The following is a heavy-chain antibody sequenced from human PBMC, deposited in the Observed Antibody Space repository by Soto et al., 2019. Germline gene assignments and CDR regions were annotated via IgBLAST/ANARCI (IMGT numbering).Heavy chain of an antibody. J-gene: IGHJ4*02. CDR3: ARADMATKWAFDY. CDR2: ISYDGSNK. D-gene: IGHD5-18*01. CDR1: GFTFSSYA. V-gene: IGHV3-30-3*01. Sequence: GGSLRLSCAASGFTFSSYAMHWVRQAPGKGLEWVAVISYDGSNKYYADSVKGRFTISRDNSKNTLYLQMNSLRAEDTAVYYCARADMATKWAFDYWGQGTLVTVSS.